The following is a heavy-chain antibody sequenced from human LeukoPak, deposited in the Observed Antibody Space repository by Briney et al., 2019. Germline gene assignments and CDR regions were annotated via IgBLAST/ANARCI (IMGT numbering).Heavy chain of an antibody. CDR1: GFTFSSYA. CDR3: ARGSTGTRYYYYGMDV. Sequence: GGSLRLSCAASGFTFSSYAMHWVRQAPGKGLEWVAVISYDGSNKYYADSVKGRFTISRDNSKNTPYLQMNSLRAEDTAVYYCARGSTGTRYYYYGMDVWGQGTTVTVSS. CDR2: ISYDGSNK. J-gene: IGHJ6*02. V-gene: IGHV3-30-3*01. D-gene: IGHD1-1*01.